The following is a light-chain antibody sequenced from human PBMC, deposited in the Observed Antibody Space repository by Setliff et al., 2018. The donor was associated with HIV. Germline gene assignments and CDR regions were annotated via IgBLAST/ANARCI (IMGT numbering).Light chain of an antibody. CDR3: QVWDNGSDHPV. CDR2: DDS. CDR1: NIGGKS. J-gene: IGLJ3*02. V-gene: IGLV3-21*03. Sequence: YELTQPSSVSVAPGKTARINCGGSNIGGKSVHWYQQRPGQAPVVVVYDDSDRPSGIPERFSGSNSGNMATLSISRVEAGDEADYFCQVWDNGSDHPVFGGGTKVTVL.